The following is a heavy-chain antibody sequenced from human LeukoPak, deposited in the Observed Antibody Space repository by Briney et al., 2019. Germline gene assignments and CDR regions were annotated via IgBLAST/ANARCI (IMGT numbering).Heavy chain of an antibody. V-gene: IGHV3-33*01. CDR1: GFTFSTYG. Sequence: GRSLRLSCAASGFTFSTYGMHWVRQAPGKGLEWVAFIWNDGSNKYYADSVKGRFTISRDNSKNTLYLQMNSLRAEDTAVYYCARNSCYEYYFDYWGQGTLVTVSS. J-gene: IGHJ4*02. CDR3: ARNSCYEYYFDY. D-gene: IGHD5-12*01. CDR2: IWNDGSNK.